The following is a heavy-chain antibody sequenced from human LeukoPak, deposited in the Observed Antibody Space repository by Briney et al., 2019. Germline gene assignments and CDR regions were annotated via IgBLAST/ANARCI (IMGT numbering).Heavy chain of an antibody. CDR2: IYYSGST. Sequence: SETLSLTCTVSGGSISSSSYYWGWIRQPPGKGLEWIGSIYYSGSTYYNPSLKSRVTISVDTSKNQFSLKLSSVTAADTAVYYCARAFRRLGYFDYWGQGTLVTVSS. CDR3: ARAFRRLGYFDY. J-gene: IGHJ4*02. CDR1: GGSISSSSYY. D-gene: IGHD3-3*02. V-gene: IGHV4-39*01.